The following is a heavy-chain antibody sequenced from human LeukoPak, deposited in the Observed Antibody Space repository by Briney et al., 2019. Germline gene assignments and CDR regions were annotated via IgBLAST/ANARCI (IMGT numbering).Heavy chain of an antibody. J-gene: IGHJ5*02. CDR2: IHHSGST. Sequence: PSETLSLTCTVSGGSISSYYWSWIRQPPGKGLEWTGEIHHSGSTNYNPSLKSRVIISVDKSKKQFSLKLSSVTAADTAVYYCARGGITMVRGVTSWGQGTLVTVSS. CDR3: ARGGITMVRGVTS. V-gene: IGHV4-34*01. D-gene: IGHD3-10*01. CDR1: GGSISSYY.